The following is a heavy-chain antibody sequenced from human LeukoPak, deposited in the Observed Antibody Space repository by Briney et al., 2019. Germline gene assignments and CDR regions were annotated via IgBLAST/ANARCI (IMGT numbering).Heavy chain of an antibody. J-gene: IGHJ4*02. V-gene: IGHV5-51*01. CDR3: ARPAYYYDSSGYYLLYYFDY. CDR1: GYSFTSYW. D-gene: IGHD3-22*01. CDR2: IYPGDSDT. Sequence: PGESLKISCKGSGYSFTSYWIGWVRQMPGKGLEWMGIIYPGDSDTRYSPSFQGQVTISADKSISTAHLQWSSLKASDTAMYYCARPAYYYDSSGYYLLYYFDYWGQGTLVTVSS.